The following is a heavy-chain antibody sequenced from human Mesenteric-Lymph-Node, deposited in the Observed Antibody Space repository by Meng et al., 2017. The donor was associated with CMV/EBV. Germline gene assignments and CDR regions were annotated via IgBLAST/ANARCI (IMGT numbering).Heavy chain of an antibody. J-gene: IGHJ4*02. D-gene: IGHD5-12*01. CDR3: ARDRRVYSAYDREDY. V-gene: IGHV1-2*04. CDR2: INPNSGGT. Sequence: SGYTFTGYYMHWVRQAPGQGLEWMGWINPNSGGTNYAQKFQGWVTMTRDTSISTAYMELSRLRSDDTAVYYCARDRRVYSAYDREDYWGQGTLVTVSS. CDR1: GYTFTGYY.